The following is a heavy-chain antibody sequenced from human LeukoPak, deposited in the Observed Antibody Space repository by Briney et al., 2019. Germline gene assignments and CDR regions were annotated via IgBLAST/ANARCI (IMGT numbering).Heavy chain of an antibody. CDR2: ISSSGSTI. J-gene: IGHJ6*02. CDR3: ARDLSGYYYYYGMDV. V-gene: IGHV3-48*03. Sequence: GGSLRLFCAASGFTFSSYEMNWVRQAPGKGLEWVSYISSSGSTIYYADSVKGRFTISRDNAKNSLYLQMNSLRAEDTAVYYCARDLSGYYYYYGMDVWGQGTTVTVSS. D-gene: IGHD3-3*01. CDR1: GFTFSSYE.